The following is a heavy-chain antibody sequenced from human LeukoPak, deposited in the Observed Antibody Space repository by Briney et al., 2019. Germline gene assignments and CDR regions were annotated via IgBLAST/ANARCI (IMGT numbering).Heavy chain of an antibody. CDR1: GGSFSGYY. D-gene: IGHD3-22*01. Sequence: SETLSLTCAVYGGSFSGYYWSWIRQPPGKGLEWIGEINHSGSTNYNPSLKSRVTISVDTSKNQFSLKLSSVTAADTAVYYCARAPYYYDSSGYYPRFDYWGQGTLVTVTS. V-gene: IGHV4-34*01. CDR2: INHSGST. J-gene: IGHJ4*02. CDR3: ARAPYYYDSSGYYPRFDY.